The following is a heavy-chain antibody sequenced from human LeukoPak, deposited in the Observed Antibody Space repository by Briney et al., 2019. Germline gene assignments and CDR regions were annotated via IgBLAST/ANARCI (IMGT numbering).Heavy chain of an antibody. V-gene: IGHV1-2*06. CDR1: GYTFTGYY. CDR3: ARAAVELLWFGETLGY. J-gene: IGHJ4*02. Sequence: GASVKVSCKASGYTFTGYYMHWVRQAPGQGLEWMGRINPNSGGTNYAQKFQGRVTMTRDTSIRTAYMELSRLRSDDTAVYYCARAAVELLWFGETLGYWGQGTLVTVSS. CDR2: INPNSGGT. D-gene: IGHD3-10*01.